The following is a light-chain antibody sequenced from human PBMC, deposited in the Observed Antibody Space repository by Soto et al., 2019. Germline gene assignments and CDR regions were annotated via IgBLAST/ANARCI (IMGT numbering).Light chain of an antibody. J-gene: IGKJ1*01. CDR1: QSISRW. CDR3: QVYNSYPRT. Sequence: SASAVCPTGEERGTRSCRASQSISRWLAWYQQKTGKAPKLLIYDASSLESGVPSRFSVSGSGTEFSLTISLLQPADLPTHSCQVYNSYPRTFGERTHLDIK. V-gene: IGKV1-5*01. CDR2: DAS.